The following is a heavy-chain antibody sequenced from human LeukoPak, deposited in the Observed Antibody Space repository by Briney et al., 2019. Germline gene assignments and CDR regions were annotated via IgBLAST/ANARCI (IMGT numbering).Heavy chain of an antibody. J-gene: IGHJ4*02. CDR1: GFTFGSYA. Sequence: GGSLRLSCAASGFTFGSYAMSWVRQAPGKGLEWGSAISGSGGSTYYADSVKGRLTISTDNSKNTLYLQMNSLTAEDTAVYYCATVVSGRYMSNYYFDYWGQGTLVTVSS. CDR2: ISGSGGST. CDR3: ATVVSGRYMSNYYFDY. V-gene: IGHV3-23*01. D-gene: IGHD1-26*01.